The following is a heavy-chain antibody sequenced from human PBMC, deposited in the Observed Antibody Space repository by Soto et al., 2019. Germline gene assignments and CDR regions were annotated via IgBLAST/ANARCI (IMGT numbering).Heavy chain of an antibody. V-gene: IGHV3-30-3*01. CDR2: ISYDGSNK. CDR1: GFTFSSYA. D-gene: IGHD5-12*01. Sequence: VGSLRLSCAASGFTFSSYAMHWVRQAPGKGLEWVAVISYDGSNKYYADSVKGRFTISRDNSKNTLYLQMNSLRAEDTAVYYCARETRFGGYSGYFDYWGQGTLVTVSS. CDR3: ARETRFGGYSGYFDY. J-gene: IGHJ4*02.